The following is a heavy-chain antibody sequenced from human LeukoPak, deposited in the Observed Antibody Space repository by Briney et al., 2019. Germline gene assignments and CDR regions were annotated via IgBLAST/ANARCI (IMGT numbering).Heavy chain of an antibody. CDR2: IRPDGDNK. J-gene: IGHJ4*02. CDR3: VKGGWMAD. CDR1: GFTFSSYG. Sequence: GGSLRLSCAASGFTFSSYGMHWVRQAPGKGLEWVAFIRPDGDNKYYADSVKGRFTISRDNSKNTLYLQMNSLRVEDSALYYCVKGGWMADWGQGTLVSVSS. D-gene: IGHD5-24*01. V-gene: IGHV3-30*02.